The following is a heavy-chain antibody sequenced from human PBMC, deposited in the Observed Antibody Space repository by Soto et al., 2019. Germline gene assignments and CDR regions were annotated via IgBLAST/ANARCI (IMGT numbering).Heavy chain of an antibody. CDR3: ARILDEGRPADH. Sequence: QVQLVQSGTEVKKHGASVKVSCKTSGYTFTSYGITWVRQAPGHGLEWMGWVDALSGKTQFSHKVQGRVTMTAHTSTNIAYMDLRSLNSDDTAVYCWARILDEGRPADHWGQGTLVTVSS. D-gene: IGHD1-1*01. CDR1: GYTFTSYG. V-gene: IGHV1-18*01. CDR2: VDALSGKT. J-gene: IGHJ4*02.